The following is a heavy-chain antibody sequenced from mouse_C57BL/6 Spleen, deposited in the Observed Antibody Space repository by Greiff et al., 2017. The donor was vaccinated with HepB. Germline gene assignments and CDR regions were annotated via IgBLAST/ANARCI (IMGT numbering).Heavy chain of an antibody. J-gene: IGHJ4*01. CDR2: IWSGGST. CDR1: GFSLTSYG. Sequence: VKLMESGPGLVQPSQSLSITCTVSGFSLTSYGVHWVRQPPGKGLEWLGVIWSGGSTDYNAAFISRLSISKDNSKSQVFFKMNSLQADDTAIYYCAKTTVVATDYAMDYWGQGTSVTVSS. D-gene: IGHD1-1*01. CDR3: AKTTVVATDYAMDY. V-gene: IGHV2-4*01.